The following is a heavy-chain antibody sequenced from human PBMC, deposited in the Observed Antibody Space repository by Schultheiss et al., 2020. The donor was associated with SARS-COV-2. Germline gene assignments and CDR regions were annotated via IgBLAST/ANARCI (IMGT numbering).Heavy chain of an antibody. CDR3: ARLRATVTTNYYYGMDV. CDR2: ISAYNGNT. V-gene: IGHV1-18*01. CDR1: GYTFTSYG. J-gene: IGHJ6*02. D-gene: IGHD4-17*01. Sequence: ASVKVSCKASGYTFTSYGISWVRQAPGQGLEWMGWISAYNGNTNYAQKLQGRVTITADESTSTAYMELSSLRSEDTAVYYCARLRATVTTNYYYGMDVWGQGTTVTVSS.